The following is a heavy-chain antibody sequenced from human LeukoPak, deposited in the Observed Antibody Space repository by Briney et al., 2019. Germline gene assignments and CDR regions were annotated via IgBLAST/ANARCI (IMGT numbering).Heavy chain of an antibody. D-gene: IGHD1-1*01. CDR1: GFTFSSYS. J-gene: IGHJ4*02. CDR3: ASTGPTGDY. CDR2: ISSSSTI. V-gene: IGHV3-48*01. Sequence: GGSLRLSCAASGFTFSSYSMNWVRQAPGKGLEWVSYISSSSTIYYADSVKGRFTISRDNAKNSLYLQMNSLRAEDTPVYYCASTGPTGDYWGQGTLVTVSS.